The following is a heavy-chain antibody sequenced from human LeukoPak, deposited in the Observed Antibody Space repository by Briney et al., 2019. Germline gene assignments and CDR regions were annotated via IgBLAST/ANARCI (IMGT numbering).Heavy chain of an antibody. CDR3: ANQRGQLAIDY. V-gene: IGHV3-23*01. J-gene: IGHJ4*02. CDR2: ISGSGGST. Sequence: GGSLRLSCAASGFTLSSYAMSWVRQAPGKGLEWVSAISGSGGSTNYADSVKGRFTISRDNSKNTLYLQMNSLRAEDTAVYYCANQRGQLAIDYWGQGTLVTVSS. CDR1: GFTLSSYA. D-gene: IGHD6-13*01.